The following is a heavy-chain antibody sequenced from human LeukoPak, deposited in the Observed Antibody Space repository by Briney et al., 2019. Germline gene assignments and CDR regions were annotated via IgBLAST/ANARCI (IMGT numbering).Heavy chain of an antibody. D-gene: IGHD3-16*02. J-gene: IGHJ4*02. CDR2: FDPEDGET. V-gene: IGHV1-24*01. CDR1: GYTLTELS. Sequence: GSVKVSCKVSGYTLTELSMHWVRQAPGKGLEWMGGFDPEDGETIYAQKFQGRVTMTEDTSTDTAYMELSSLRSEDTAVYYCATAYYDYVWGSYRYDYWGQGTLLTVSS. CDR3: ATAYYDYVWGSYRYDY.